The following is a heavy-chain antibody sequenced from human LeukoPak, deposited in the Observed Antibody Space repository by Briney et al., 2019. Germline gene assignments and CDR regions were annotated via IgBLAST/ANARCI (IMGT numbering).Heavy chain of an antibody. CDR1: GFTFSDYA. Sequence: PGGSLRLSCAASGFTFSDYAMSCVRQAPGKGLDWVSAITAGGDSTYYADSVKGRFTFSRDNSKNTLYLQMSSLTVADTAVYYCVKGSRAARPYYFDYWGQGTLVTVSS. V-gene: IGHV3-23*01. CDR2: ITAGGDST. D-gene: IGHD6-6*01. CDR3: VKGSRAARPYYFDY. J-gene: IGHJ4*02.